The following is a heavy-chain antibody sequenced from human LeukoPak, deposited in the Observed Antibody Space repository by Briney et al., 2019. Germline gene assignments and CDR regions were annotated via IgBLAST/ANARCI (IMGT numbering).Heavy chain of an antibody. CDR1: GFTFSNYW. Sequence: GGSLRLSCAASGFTFSNYWMSWVRQAPGKGLEWVAFIRNDGSNKYYADSVKGRFTISRDNSKNTLYLQMNSLRGEDTAVHYCAKVSLPSVGGYDWDFFDYWGQGTLVTVSS. J-gene: IGHJ4*02. CDR2: IRNDGSNK. CDR3: AKVSLPSVGGYDWDFFDY. D-gene: IGHD5-12*01. V-gene: IGHV3-30*02.